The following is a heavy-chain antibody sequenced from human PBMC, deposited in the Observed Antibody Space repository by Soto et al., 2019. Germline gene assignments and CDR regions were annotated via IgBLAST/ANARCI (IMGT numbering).Heavy chain of an antibody. CDR3: ARDTYDCWSGYPQPQLHKNNWFDS. CDR1: GGSVSSGSYY. D-gene: IGHD3-3*01. Sequence: QVQLQESGPGLVKPSETLSLTCTVSGGSVSSGSYYWRWIRQPPGKGLEWIGYIYYSGSTNYNPSLKRPFSISVDTSKNQVSLKLSCVTAADTAVYYCARDTYDCWSGYPQPQLHKNNWFDSWVQGTLVTVSS. CDR2: IYYSGST. J-gene: IGHJ5*01. V-gene: IGHV4-61*01.